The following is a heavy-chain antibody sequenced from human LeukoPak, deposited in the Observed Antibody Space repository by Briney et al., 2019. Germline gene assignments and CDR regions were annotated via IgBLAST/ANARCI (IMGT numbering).Heavy chain of an antibody. J-gene: IGHJ4*02. V-gene: IGHV1-69*04. D-gene: IGHD4-23*01. CDR1: GGTFSSYA. CDR2: IIPILGIA. CDR3: ARESYSGNPYFDY. Sequence: GSSVKVSCKASGGTFSSYAISWVRQAPGQGLEWMVRIIPILGIANYAQKFQGRVTITADKSTSTAYMELSSLRSEDTAMYYCARESYSGNPYFDYWGQGTLVTVSS.